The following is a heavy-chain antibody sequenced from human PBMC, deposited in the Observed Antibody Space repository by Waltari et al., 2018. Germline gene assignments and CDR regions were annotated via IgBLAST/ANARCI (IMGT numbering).Heavy chain of an antibody. CDR2: IKADGREQ. CDR3: ARGSAYYVRVWDY. V-gene: IGHV3-7*05. Sequence: EVQLVESGGTLVQPGGSLRLSCAASGFPFRGYWMTWVRQAPGKGLGWVANIKADGREQYYVDSVRGRFTISRDNAENSLYLQMNSLIADDTAVYYCARGSAYYVRVWDYWGQGTLVTVSS. J-gene: IGHJ4*02. D-gene: IGHD3-16*01. CDR1: GFPFRGYW.